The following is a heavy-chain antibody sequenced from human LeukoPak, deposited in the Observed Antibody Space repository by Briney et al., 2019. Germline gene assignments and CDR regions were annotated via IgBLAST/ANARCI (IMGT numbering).Heavy chain of an antibody. J-gene: IGHJ6*02. CDR3: ARGPNYYYGMDV. CDR1: GGSISSYY. V-gene: IGHV4-4*07. Sequence: SETLSLTCTVSGGSISSYYGSWIRQPAGKGLEWIGRVFTSGSTNYNPSLQSRVTMSVDTSKNQFSLKLRSVTAADTAVYSCARGPNYYYGMDVWGQGTTVTVSS. CDR2: VFTSGST.